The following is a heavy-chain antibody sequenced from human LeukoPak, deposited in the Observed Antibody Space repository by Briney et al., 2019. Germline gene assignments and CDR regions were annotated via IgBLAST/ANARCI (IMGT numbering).Heavy chain of an antibody. CDR2: IYYSGST. CDR1: GGSISSGDYY. CDR3: ARDYSSGYYYPAGAFDI. D-gene: IGHD3-22*01. J-gene: IGHJ3*02. V-gene: IGHV4-30-4*01. Sequence: TSETLSLTCTVSGGSISSGDYYWSWIRQPPGKGLEWIGYIYYSGSTYYNPSLKSRVTISVDTSKNQFSLKLSSVTAADTAVYYCARDYSSGYYYPAGAFDIWGQGTMVTVSS.